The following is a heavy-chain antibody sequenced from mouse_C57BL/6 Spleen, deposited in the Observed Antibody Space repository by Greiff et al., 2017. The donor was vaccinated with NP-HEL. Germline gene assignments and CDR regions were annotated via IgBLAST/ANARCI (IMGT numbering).Heavy chain of an antibody. Sequence: VQLQQPGAELVKPGASVKLSCKASGYTFTSYWMHWVRQRPGQGLEWIRMIRPNSGSTNYNENFKGKATLTVDKSSSTAYMQLSSLTSEDSAVYYCARCSNYYYYAMDYWGQGTSVTVSS. CDR2: IRPNSGST. D-gene: IGHD2-5*01. CDR3: ARCSNYYYYAMDY. J-gene: IGHJ4*01. V-gene: IGHV1-64*01. CDR1: GYTFTSYW.